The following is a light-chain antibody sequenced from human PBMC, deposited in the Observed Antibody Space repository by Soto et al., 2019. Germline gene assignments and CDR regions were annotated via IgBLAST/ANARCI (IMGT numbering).Light chain of an antibody. Sequence: QSVLTQPPSASGTPGQRVTISCSGSSSNIGSDYVYWYQQLPGTAPKLLIYRVNQRPSGVPDRISGSKSGTSASLAISGLRSEDEADYYCAAWDDSLSGVVFGGGTKLTVL. CDR2: RVN. CDR3: AAWDDSLSGVV. CDR1: SSNIGSDY. J-gene: IGLJ3*02. V-gene: IGLV1-47*01.